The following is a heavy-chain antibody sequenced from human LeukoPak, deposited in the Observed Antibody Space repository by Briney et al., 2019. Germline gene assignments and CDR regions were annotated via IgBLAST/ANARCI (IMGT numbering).Heavy chain of an antibody. D-gene: IGHD3-16*01. V-gene: IGHV4-34*01. Sequence: SETLSLTCAVYGGSFSGYYWSWIRQPPGKGLEWIGEINHSGSTNYNPSLKSRVTISVDTSKNQFSLKLSSVTAADTAVYYCARFPYYDTGGSPRWGQGTLVTVSS. J-gene: IGHJ4*02. CDR3: ARFPYYDTGGSPR. CDR2: INHSGST. CDR1: GGSFSGYY.